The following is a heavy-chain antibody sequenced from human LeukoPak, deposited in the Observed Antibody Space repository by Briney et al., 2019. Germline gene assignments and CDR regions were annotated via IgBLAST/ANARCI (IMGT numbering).Heavy chain of an antibody. D-gene: IGHD2-2*01. CDR3: ASRVVVPDANMDV. J-gene: IGHJ6*04. CDR2: IWYDGSNK. CDR1: GFTFSSYG. Sequence: GGSLRLFCAASGFTFSSYGMHGVRQAPGKGLEWVAVIWYDGSNKYYADSVKGRFTISRDNSKNTLYLQVNSLRAEDTAVYYCASRVVVPDANMDVWGKGTTVTVSS. V-gene: IGHV3-33*01.